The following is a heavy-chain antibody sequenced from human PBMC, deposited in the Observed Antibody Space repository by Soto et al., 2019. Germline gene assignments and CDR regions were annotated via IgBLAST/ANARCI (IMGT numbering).Heavy chain of an antibody. V-gene: IGHV3-7*01. Sequence: GGSLRLSCAASGFTVSSDWMIWVRQAPGKGLEWVANIKQDGSEKYYVDSVKGRFPISRDNAKNSLYLQMNSLRAEDTAVYYCARGLGDVWGKGTTVTVSS. CDR2: IKQDGSEK. CDR1: GFTVSSDW. CDR3: ARGLGDV. J-gene: IGHJ6*04.